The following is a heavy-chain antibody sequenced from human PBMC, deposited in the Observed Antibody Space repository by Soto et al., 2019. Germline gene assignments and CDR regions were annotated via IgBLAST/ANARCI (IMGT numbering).Heavy chain of an antibody. CDR1: GFTFSRDS. V-gene: IGHV3-21*01. Sequence: PGGSLRLSCEASGFTFSRDSMNWVRQVPGKGLEWVASISSGSSDTWYADSVKGRFIISRDNVQNSLFLQMNTLRPEDTAIYYCARVAYWGPGTQVTVSS. CDR3: ARVAY. J-gene: IGHJ4*02. CDR2: ISSGSSDT.